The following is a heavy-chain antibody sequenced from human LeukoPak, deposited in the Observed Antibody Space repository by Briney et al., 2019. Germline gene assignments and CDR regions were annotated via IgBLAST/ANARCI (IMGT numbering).Heavy chain of an antibody. J-gene: IGHJ4*02. V-gene: IGHV1-58*02. CDR1: GFTFTSSA. D-gene: IGHD4-17*01. CDR2: IVVGSGNT. Sequence: TSVKVSCKASGFTFTSSAMQWVRQARGQRLEWIGWIVVGSGNTNYAQKFQERVTITRDMSTSTAYMELRSLRSDDTAVYYCAREWDYGDYYFDYWGQGTLVTVSS. CDR3: AREWDYGDYYFDY.